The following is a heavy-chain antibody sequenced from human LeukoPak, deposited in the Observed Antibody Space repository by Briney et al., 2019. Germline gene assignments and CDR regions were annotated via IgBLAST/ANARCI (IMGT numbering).Heavy chain of an antibody. J-gene: IGHJ3*02. CDR3: AKAKIQLSMLDAFDI. Sequence: GGSLRLSCAASGFTFDDYAMHWVRQAPGKGLEWVSLISGDGGSTYYADSVKGRFTISRDNSKNSLYLQMNSLRTEDTALYYRAKAKIQLSMLDAFDIWGQGTMVTVSS. V-gene: IGHV3-43*02. D-gene: IGHD5-18*01. CDR2: ISGDGGST. CDR1: GFTFDDYA.